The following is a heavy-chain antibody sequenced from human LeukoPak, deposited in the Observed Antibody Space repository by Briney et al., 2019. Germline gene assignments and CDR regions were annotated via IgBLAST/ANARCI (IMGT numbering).Heavy chain of an antibody. D-gene: IGHD3-10*01. Sequence: SGGSLRLSCAASGFTFSNYAMMWVRQAPGKRLEWISSITGSGDGTYYADSVRGRFTISRDNSENTLYLQVNSLRVEDTAVYFCVKGFVHPTYYFDYWGQGTLATVSS. CDR1: GFTFSNYA. CDR2: ITGSGDGT. V-gene: IGHV3-23*01. J-gene: IGHJ4*02. CDR3: VKGFVHPTYYFDY.